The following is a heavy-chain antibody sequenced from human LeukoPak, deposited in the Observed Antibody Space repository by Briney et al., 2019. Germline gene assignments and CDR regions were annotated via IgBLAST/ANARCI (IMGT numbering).Heavy chain of an antibody. CDR1: GGSISSSSYY. D-gene: IGHD2-2*01. Sequence: SETLSLTCTVSGGSISSSSYYWGWIRQPPGKGLEWIGSIYYSGSTYYNPSLKSRVTISVDTSKNQFSLKLSSVTAADTAVYYCATQLPQSPGPWGQGTLVTVSS. CDR2: IYYSGST. CDR3: ATQLPQSPGP. J-gene: IGHJ5*02. V-gene: IGHV4-39*01.